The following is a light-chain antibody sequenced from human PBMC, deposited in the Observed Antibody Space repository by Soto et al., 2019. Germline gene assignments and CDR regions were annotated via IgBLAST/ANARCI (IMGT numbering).Light chain of an antibody. J-gene: IGLJ2*01. CDR1: SSNIGAGYD. V-gene: IGLV1-40*01. CDR3: QSYDSSLSGVV. Sequence: VLTQPPSVSGAPGQRVTISCTGSSSNIGAGYDVHWYQQLPGTAPKLLIYGNNNRPSGVPDRFSGSKSGTSASLAITGLQADDEADYYCQSYDSSLSGVVFGGGTKLTVL. CDR2: GNN.